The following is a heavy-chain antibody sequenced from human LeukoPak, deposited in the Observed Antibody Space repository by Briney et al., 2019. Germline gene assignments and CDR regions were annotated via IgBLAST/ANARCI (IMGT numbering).Heavy chain of an antibody. CDR2: IYSTGIT. CDR3: ARLPRGSADY. J-gene: IGHJ4*02. Sequence: SETLSLTCTISGGSINNYYWSWIRQPPEKGLELIGYIYSTGITNYNPSLKSRVAISVDTSKNQFSLKLSSVTAADTAVYYCARLPRGSADYWGQGTLVTVSS. V-gene: IGHV4-59*08. CDR1: GGSINNYY.